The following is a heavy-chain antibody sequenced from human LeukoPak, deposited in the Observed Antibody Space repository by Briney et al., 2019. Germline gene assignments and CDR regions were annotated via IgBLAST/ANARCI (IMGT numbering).Heavy chain of an antibody. J-gene: IGHJ6*02. CDR1: GFTFSSYA. V-gene: IGHV3-23*01. Sequence: GGSLRLSCAASGFTFSSYAMSWVRQAPGKGLEWVSAISGSGGSTYYADSVKGRFTISRDNSKNTLYLQMNSLRAEDTAVYYCAKERCSSTSCYRYYYGMDVWGQGTTVTVSS. D-gene: IGHD2-2*01. CDR3: AKERCSSTSCYRYYYGMDV. CDR2: ISGSGGST.